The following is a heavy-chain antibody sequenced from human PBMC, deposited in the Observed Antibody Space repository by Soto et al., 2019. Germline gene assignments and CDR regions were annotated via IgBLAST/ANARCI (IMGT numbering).Heavy chain of an antibody. D-gene: IGHD1-26*01. J-gene: IGHJ3*02. CDR3: ARHGRGFSGTYDI. CDR2: IYSSGTT. V-gene: IGHV4-59*08. CDR1: GGSISSYY. Sequence: QVQLQESGPGLVKPSETLSLTCTVSGGSISSYYWSWIRQPPGKGLEWIGYIYSSGTTNYNLSLTSRVTISVDTSKNHVSLKLSSVAAADTAVYYCARHGRGFSGTYDIWGQGTVVTVSS.